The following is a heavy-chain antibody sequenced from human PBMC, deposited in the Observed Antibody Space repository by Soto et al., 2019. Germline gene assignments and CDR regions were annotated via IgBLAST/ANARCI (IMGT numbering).Heavy chain of an antibody. CDR3: AHITVPAAIFNWFDP. J-gene: IGHJ5*02. CDR2: IYWNDDK. V-gene: IGHV2-5*01. CDR1: GFSLSTSGVG. D-gene: IGHD2-2*01. Sequence: SGPTLVNPTQTLTLTCTFSGFSLSTSGVGVGWIRQPPGKALEWLALIYWNDDKRYSPSLKSRLTITKDTSKNQVVLTMTNMDPVDTATYYCAHITVPAAIFNWFDPWGQGTLVTVSS.